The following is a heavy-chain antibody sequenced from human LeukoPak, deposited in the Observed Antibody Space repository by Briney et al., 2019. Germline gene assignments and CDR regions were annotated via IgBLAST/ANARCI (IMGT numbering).Heavy chain of an antibody. V-gene: IGHV4-39*07. CDR1: GGSISSSSYY. D-gene: IGHD3-3*01. Sequence: SETLSLTCTVSGGSISSSSYYWGWIRQPPGKGLEWIGSIYYSGSTYYNPSLKSRVTISVDTSKNQFSLKLSSVTAADTAVYYCARAHFWSGYPKTDNRFDPWGQGTLVTVSS. J-gene: IGHJ5*02. CDR2: IYYSGST. CDR3: ARAHFWSGYPKTDNRFDP.